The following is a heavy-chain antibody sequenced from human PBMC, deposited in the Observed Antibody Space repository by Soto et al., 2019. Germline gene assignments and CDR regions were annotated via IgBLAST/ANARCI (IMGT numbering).Heavy chain of an antibody. D-gene: IGHD3-22*01. V-gene: IGHV3-30*18. CDR3: AKEEYYDSSGYTFDY. CDR2: ISYDGSNK. Sequence: PGGSLRLSCAASGFPFSIYGMHLVRQAPGKGLEWVAVISYDGSNKYYADSVKGRFTISRDNSKNTLYLQMNSLRAEDTAVYYCAKEEYYDSSGYTFDYWGQGTLVTVSS. CDR1: GFPFSIYG. J-gene: IGHJ4*02.